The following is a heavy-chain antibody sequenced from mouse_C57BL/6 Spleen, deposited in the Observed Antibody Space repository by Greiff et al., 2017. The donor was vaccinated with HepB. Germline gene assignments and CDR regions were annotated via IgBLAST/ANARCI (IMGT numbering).Heavy chain of an antibody. V-gene: IGHV1-39*01. CDR2: INPNYGTT. CDR1: GYSFTDYN. CDR3: ARGGYGYDDPYYFDY. Sequence: LEESGPELVKPGASVKISCKASGYSFTDYNMNWVKQSNGKSLEWIGVINPNYGTTSYNQKFKGKATLTVDQSSSTAYMQLNSLTSEDSAVYYCARGGYGYDDPYYFDYWGQGTTLTVSS. J-gene: IGHJ2*01. D-gene: IGHD2-2*01.